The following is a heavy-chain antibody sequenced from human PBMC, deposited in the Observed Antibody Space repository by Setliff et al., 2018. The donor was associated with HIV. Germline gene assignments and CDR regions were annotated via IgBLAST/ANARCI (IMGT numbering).Heavy chain of an antibody. Sequence: ASVKVSCKASGYMFSDYGITWVRQAPGQGLEWMGWITVHNGHTNYVQKFQGRVAMTADTSATTASLELRSLRSDDTAVYYCARIVPATISDFYYYMDVWGQGTTVTVSS. CDR1: GYMFSDYG. CDR3: ARIVPATISDFYYYMDV. CDR2: ITVHNGHT. J-gene: IGHJ6*01. V-gene: IGHV1-18*01. D-gene: IGHD2-2*01.